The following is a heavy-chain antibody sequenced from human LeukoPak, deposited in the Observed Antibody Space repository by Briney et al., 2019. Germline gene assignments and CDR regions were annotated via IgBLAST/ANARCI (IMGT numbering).Heavy chain of an antibody. D-gene: IGHD2-21*02. J-gene: IGHJ6*02. CDR2: IIPIFGTA. CDR3: ARDSEVTALLPYYYYGMDV. V-gene: IGHV1-69*05. Sequence: ASVKVSCKASGGTFSSYAISWVRQAPGQGLEWMGGIIPIFGTANYAQKLQGRVTMTTDTSTSTAYMELRSLRSDDTAVYYYARDSEVTALLPYYYYGMDVWGQGTTVTVSS. CDR1: GGTFSSYA.